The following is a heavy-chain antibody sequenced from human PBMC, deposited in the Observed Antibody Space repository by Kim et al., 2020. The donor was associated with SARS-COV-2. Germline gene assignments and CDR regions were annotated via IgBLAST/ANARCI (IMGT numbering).Heavy chain of an antibody. V-gene: IGHV4-59*01. Sequence: SETLSLTCTVSGGSISSYYCCWSRQPPRKGLEWRGYIFYSGSSNYNPSLKSRVTISVATSTNQFSLKLSSVTAAGTAVYYCARDRFWELSPYYCYGRDVWGQETTVTLSS. J-gene: IGHJ6*02. CDR1: GGSISSYY. CDR2: IFYSGSS. D-gene: IGHD3-10*01. CDR3: ARDRFWELSPYYCYGRDV.